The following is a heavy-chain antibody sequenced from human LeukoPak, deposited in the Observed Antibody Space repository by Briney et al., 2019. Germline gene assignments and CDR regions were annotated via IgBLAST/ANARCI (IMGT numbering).Heavy chain of an antibody. V-gene: IGHV3-23*01. CDR2: ISGSGSGDST. D-gene: IGHD5-18*01. CDR3: ARDAYQIGGYSYGSTTPFDY. J-gene: IGHJ4*02. Sequence: GGSLTLSCAASGFTFSTYGMSWVRQAPGKGLEWVSAISGSGSGDSTYYADSVKGRFTISRDNAKNSLYLQMNSLRAEDTAVYYCARDAYQIGGYSYGSTTPFDYWGQGTLVTVSS. CDR1: GFTFSTYG.